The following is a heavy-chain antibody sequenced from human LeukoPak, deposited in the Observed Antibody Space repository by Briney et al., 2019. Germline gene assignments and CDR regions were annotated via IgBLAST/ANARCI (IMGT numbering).Heavy chain of an antibody. CDR2: GISISGAA. J-gene: IGHJ4*02. CDR3: ARESGSDYSNYFDY. Sequence: ASVKDSCKACGGTFISYAFSWVRQAPGQGLEWMGGGISISGAANTAQKIQGRVTITADASTSTASMELRRLRAEDTAVYFCARESGSDYSNYFDYWGQGTLVTVSS. D-gene: IGHD1-26*01. V-gene: IGHV1-69*13. CDR1: GGTFISYA.